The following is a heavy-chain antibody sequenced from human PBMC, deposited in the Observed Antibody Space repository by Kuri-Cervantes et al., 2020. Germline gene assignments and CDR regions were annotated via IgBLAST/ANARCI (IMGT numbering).Heavy chain of an antibody. V-gene: IGHV3-30*03. CDR1: GFTFSSYG. J-gene: IGHJ4*02. CDR2: IPYDGSNK. D-gene: IGHD3-16*02. CDR3: ARESFSLGELSFPLGD. Sequence: GGSLRLSCAASGFTFSSYGMHWVRQAPGKGLEWVAVIPYDGSNKYYADSVKGRFTISRDNSKNTLYLQMNSLRAEDTAVYYCARESFSLGELSFPLGDWGQGTLVTVSS.